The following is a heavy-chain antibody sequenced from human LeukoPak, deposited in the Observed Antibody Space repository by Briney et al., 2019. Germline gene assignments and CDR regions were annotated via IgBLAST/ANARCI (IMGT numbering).Heavy chain of an antibody. CDR3: ARAITMVRGVIDY. J-gene: IGHJ4*02. Sequence: GASVKVSCKASGYTFTGYYMHWVRQAPGQGLEWMGWINPNSGGTNYAQKFQGRVTMTRDTSISTAYMELSRLRSDDAAVYYCARAITMVRGVIDYWGQGTLVTVSS. CDR1: GYTFTGYY. V-gene: IGHV1-2*02. CDR2: INPNSGGT. D-gene: IGHD3-10*01.